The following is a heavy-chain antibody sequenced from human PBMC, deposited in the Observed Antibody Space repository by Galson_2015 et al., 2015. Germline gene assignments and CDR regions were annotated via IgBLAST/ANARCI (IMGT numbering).Heavy chain of an antibody. Sequence: SVKVSCKASGYAFTDYYMHWVRQAPGQGLEWMGIINPDGGSTNYTQKFQDRITMTRDTSTSTVYMELSSLTSEDTAIYYRTRAVDQDFQNWGQGTLVTVSS. D-gene: IGHD5-24*01. V-gene: IGHV1-46*01. CDR2: INPDGGST. CDR3: TRAVDQDFQN. J-gene: IGHJ1*01. CDR1: GYAFTDYY.